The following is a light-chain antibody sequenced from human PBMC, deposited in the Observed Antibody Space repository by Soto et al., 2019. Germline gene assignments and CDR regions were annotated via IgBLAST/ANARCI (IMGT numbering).Light chain of an antibody. CDR1: SSDVGGYNY. J-gene: IGLJ2*01. Sequence: QSVLTQPASVSGSPGQSITISCTGTSSDVGGYNYVSWYQQHPGKAPKLMISDVSNRPSGVSNRFSGSKSGNTASLTISGLQAEDEADYYCISYTSSSTLRVFGGGTKLTVL. CDR2: DVS. V-gene: IGLV2-14*01. CDR3: ISYTSSSTLRV.